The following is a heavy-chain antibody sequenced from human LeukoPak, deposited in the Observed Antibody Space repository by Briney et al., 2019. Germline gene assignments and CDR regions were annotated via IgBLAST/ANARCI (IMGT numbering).Heavy chain of an antibody. CDR2: INPNSGGT. D-gene: IGHD1-26*01. Sequence: GASVKVSCKASGYTFTGYYMHWVRQAPGQGLEWMAWINPNSGGTNYAQKFQGRVTMTRDTSISTAYMELSRLRSDDTAVYYCATASGSYYAEYFQHWGQGTLVTVSS. J-gene: IGHJ1*01. CDR1: GYTFTGYY. CDR3: ATASGSYYAEYFQH. V-gene: IGHV1-2*02.